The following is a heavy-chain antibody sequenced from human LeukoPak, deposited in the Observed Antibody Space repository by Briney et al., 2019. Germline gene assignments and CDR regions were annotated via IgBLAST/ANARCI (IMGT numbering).Heavy chain of an antibody. D-gene: IGHD3-22*01. CDR3: ARRPINYYDSSGDMSGMDV. Sequence: GGSLRLPCAASGFTVSSNYMSWVRQAPGKGLEWASVIYSGGSTYYADSVKGRFTISRDNSKNTLYLQMNSLRAEDTAVYYCARRPINYYDSSGDMSGMDVWGQGTTVTVSS. CDR2: IYSGGST. J-gene: IGHJ6*02. CDR1: GFTVSSNY. V-gene: IGHV3-66*01.